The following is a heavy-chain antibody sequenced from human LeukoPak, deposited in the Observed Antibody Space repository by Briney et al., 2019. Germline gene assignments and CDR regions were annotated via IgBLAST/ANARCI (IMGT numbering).Heavy chain of an antibody. CDR1: GFTFDDYA. CDR3: AKDTRAGYYYDSSGYYDY. CDR2: ISWNSGSI. Sequence: GGSLRLSCAASGFTFDDYAMHWVRQAPGKGLEWVSGISWNSGSIGYADSVKGRFTISRDNANNSLYLQMNRLRAEDTALYYCAKDTRAGYYYDSSGYYDYWGQGTLVTVSS. V-gene: IGHV3-9*01. J-gene: IGHJ4*02. D-gene: IGHD3-22*01.